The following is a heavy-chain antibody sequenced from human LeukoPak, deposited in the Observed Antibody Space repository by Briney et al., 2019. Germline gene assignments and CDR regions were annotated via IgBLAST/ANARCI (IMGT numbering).Heavy chain of an antibody. CDR3: ARGNYSGSYYGWFDP. CDR1: GGSFSGYY. V-gene: IGHV4-34*01. J-gene: IGHJ5*02. CDR2: INHSGST. Sequence: SETLSLTCAVYGGSFSGYYWSWIRQPPGKGLEWIGEINHSGSTNYNPSLKSRVTISVDTSKNQFSLKLSSVTAADTAVYYCARGNYSGSYYGWFDPWGQGTLVTVSS. D-gene: IGHD1-26*01.